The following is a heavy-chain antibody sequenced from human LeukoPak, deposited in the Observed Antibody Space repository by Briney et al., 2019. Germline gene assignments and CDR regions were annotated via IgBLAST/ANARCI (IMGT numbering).Heavy chain of an antibody. CDR1: GFSVSDNY. CDR2: IYSGGST. D-gene: IGHD6-19*01. J-gene: IGHJ4*02. Sequence: PGGSLRLSCAASGFSVSDNYMSWVRQAPGKGLESVSVIYSGGSTYYADSVKGRFTISRDNSKNTLYLQMNSLRAEDTAVYYCARGFRYSTGWNYFDYWGQGTLVTVSS. CDR3: ARGFRYSTGWNYFDY. V-gene: IGHV3-53*01.